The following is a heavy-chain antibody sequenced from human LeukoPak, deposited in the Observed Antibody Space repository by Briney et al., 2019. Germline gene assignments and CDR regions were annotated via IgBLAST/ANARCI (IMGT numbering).Heavy chain of an antibody. CDR1: GGTFSSYA. D-gene: IGHD3-16*01. CDR2: IIPIFGTA. CDR3: ARAPLGEPVPFEY. V-gene: IGHV1-69*13. J-gene: IGHJ4*02. Sequence: GASVKVSCKASGGTFSSYAISWVRQAPGQGLEWMGGIIPIFGTANYAQRFQGRVTVTADESTSTAYMELSSLRSEDTAVYYCARAPLGEPVPFEYWGQGTLVTVSS.